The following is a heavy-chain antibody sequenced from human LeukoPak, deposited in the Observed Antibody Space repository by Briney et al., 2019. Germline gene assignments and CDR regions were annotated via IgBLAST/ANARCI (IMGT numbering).Heavy chain of an antibody. CDR3: ARVEVTAGYYPHYYYYYMDV. D-gene: IGHD3-22*01. Sequence: ASVKVSCKASGYTFTSYDINWVRQATGQGLEWMGWMNPNSGNTGYAQKFQGRVTITRNTSISTAYMELSSLRPEDTAVYYCARVEVTAGYYPHYYYYYMDVWGKGTTVTVSS. J-gene: IGHJ6*03. CDR2: MNPNSGNT. V-gene: IGHV1-8*03. CDR1: GYTFTSYD.